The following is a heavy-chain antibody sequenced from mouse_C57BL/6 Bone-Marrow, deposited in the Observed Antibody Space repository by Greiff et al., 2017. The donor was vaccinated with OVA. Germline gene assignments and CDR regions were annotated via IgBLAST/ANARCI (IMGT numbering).Heavy chain of an antibody. V-gene: IGHV5-6*01. CDR1: GFTFSSYG. J-gene: IGHJ2*01. D-gene: IGHD1-1*01. CDR3: ARQRTTVTYFDY. CDR2: ISSGGSYT. Sequence: EVQVVESGGDLVKPGGSLKLSCAASGFTFSSYGMSWVRQTPDKRLEWVATISSGGSYTYYPDSVKGRFTISRDNAKNTLYLQMSSLKSEDTAMYYCARQRTTVTYFDYWGQGTTLTVSS.